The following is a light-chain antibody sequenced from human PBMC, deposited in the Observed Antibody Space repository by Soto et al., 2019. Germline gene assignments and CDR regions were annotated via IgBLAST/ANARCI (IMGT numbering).Light chain of an antibody. Sequence: QSVLTQPPSVSAAPGQKVTISCSGSSSNIGGNSVSWYQQLPGTAPKLLIYDDNKRPSGIPDRFSGSKSGTSATLGITEFQTGDEADYYCGSWDSSLSAYVVGTGTKVTVL. CDR2: DDN. J-gene: IGLJ1*01. CDR1: SSNIGGNS. CDR3: GSWDSSLSAYV. V-gene: IGLV1-51*01.